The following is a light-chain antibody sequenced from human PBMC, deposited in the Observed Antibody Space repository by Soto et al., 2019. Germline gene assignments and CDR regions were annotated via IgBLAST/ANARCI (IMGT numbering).Light chain of an antibody. J-gene: IGKJ4*01. CDR1: QSISSW. Sequence: DIQMTQSPSTLSASVGDRVTITCRASQSISSWLAWYQQKPGKAPKLLIYKASSLESGVPSRFSGSGSGTEFTLTISSLQPDDFATYYCQHYNSYSLTFGAGTEV. V-gene: IGKV1-5*03. CDR3: QHYNSYSLT. CDR2: KAS.